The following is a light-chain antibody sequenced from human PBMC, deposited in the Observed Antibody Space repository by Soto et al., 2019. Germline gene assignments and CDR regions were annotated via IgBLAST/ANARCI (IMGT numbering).Light chain of an antibody. Sequence: QSALTQPPSVSGSPGQSVTISCTGTSSDVGSYDSVSWYQQPPGTVPKLMIYEVSNRPSGVPDRSSGSKSGNTASLTISGLQAEDEADYYCSSYTTSRTYVFGTGTKLTVL. CDR1: SSDVGSYDS. CDR2: EVS. CDR3: SSYTTSRTYV. V-gene: IGLV2-18*02. J-gene: IGLJ1*01.